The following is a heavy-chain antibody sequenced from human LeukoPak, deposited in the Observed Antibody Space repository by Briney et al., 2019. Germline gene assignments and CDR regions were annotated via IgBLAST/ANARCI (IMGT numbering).Heavy chain of an antibody. CDR2: IWYDGSNK. D-gene: IGHD5-24*01. Sequence: GGSLRLSCAASGFTFSGYGMHWVRQAPGKGLEWVAVIWYDGSNKYYADSVKGRFTISRDNSKNTLYLQMNSLRAEDTAVYYCARERARWLPLDYWGQGTLVTVSS. J-gene: IGHJ4*02. V-gene: IGHV3-33*01. CDR1: GFTFSGYG. CDR3: ARERARWLPLDY.